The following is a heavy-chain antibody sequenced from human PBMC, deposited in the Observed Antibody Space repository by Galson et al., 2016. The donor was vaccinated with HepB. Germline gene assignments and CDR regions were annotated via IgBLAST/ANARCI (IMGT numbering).Heavy chain of an antibody. Sequence: SLRLSCAVSGFTLSSYRIDWVRQAPGKGLEWVSCISSSSVYIWYADSVRGRFTNSRDNAKNSLYLQMDRLTAEDTAVYYCARADGFNTPFFDSWGQGTLVTVSS. CDR3: ARADGFNTPFFDS. CDR1: GFTLSSYR. D-gene: IGHD5-24*01. V-gene: IGHV3-21*01. J-gene: IGHJ4*02. CDR2: ISSSSVYI.